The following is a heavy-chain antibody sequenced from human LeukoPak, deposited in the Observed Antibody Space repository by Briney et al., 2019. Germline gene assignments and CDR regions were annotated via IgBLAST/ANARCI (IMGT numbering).Heavy chain of an antibody. J-gene: IGHJ3*02. CDR1: GVSISSSSYY. V-gene: IGHV4-39*01. D-gene: IGHD3-3*01. CDR3: ARGRTTFTIFGVASPLAGAFDI. Sequence: SETLSLTCTVSGVSISSSSYYWGWIRQPPGKGLEWIGSIYYSGSTYYNPSLKSRVTISVDTSKNQFSLKLSSVTAADTAVYYCARGRTTFTIFGVASPLAGAFDIWGQGTMVTVSS. CDR2: IYYSGST.